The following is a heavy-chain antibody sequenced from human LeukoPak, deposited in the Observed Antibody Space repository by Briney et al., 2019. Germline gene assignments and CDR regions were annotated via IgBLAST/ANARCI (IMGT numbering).Heavy chain of an antibody. CDR2: ISGSGGST. V-gene: IGHV3-23*01. CDR3: AKDYHYDSSGYYYGYFDY. D-gene: IGHD3-22*01. J-gene: IGHJ4*02. CDR1: GFTFSSYA. Sequence: GGSLRLSCAASGFTFSSYAMSWVRQAQGKGLEWVSAISGSGGSTYYADSVKGRFTISRDNSKNTLYLQMNSLRAEDTAVYYCAKDYHYDSSGYYYGYFDYWGQGTLVTVSS.